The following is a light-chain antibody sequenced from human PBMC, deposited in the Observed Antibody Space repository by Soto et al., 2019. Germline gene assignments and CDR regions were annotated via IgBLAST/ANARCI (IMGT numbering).Light chain of an antibody. CDR2: DVS. J-gene: IGLJ2*01. CDR3: SSYTSSSTLE. Sequence: QSALTQPASVSGSPGQSITISCTGTSSDVGGYNYVSWYQQHPGKAPKLMIHDVSNRPSGVSNRFSGSKSGNTASLTISGLQAEDEADYYCSSYTSSSTLEFGGGTKLTVL. V-gene: IGLV2-14*01. CDR1: SSDVGGYNY.